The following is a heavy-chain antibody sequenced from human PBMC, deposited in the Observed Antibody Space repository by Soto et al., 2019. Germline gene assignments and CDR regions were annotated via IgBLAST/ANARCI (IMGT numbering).Heavy chain of an antibody. D-gene: IGHD2-15*01. J-gene: IGHJ4*02. V-gene: IGHV4-4*02. Sequence: QVQLQESGPGLVKPSGTLSLTCAVSSGSISSSNWWSWVRQPPGKGLEWIGEIYHSGSTNYNPSLKSRVTISVDKSKNQFSLKLSSVTAADTAVYYCARGRYCSGGSCYPDFDYWGRGTLVTVSS. CDR1: SGSISSSNW. CDR2: IYHSGST. CDR3: ARGRYCSGGSCYPDFDY.